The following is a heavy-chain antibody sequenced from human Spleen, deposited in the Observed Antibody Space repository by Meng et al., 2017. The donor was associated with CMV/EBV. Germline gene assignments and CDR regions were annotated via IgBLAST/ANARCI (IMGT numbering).Heavy chain of an antibody. J-gene: IGHJ4*02. CDR1: GGSSSSSY. D-gene: IGHD1-26*01. Sequence: ESAPGPVKPSDLLSLTCPGSGGSSSSSYWRWTWQPAGKGLEWIGRIYTSGSTNYNPSLKSRVTMSVDTSKNQFSLKLSSVTAADTAVYYCARVGSGSSKNDYWGQGTLVTVSS. V-gene: IGHV4-4*07. CDR3: ARVGSGSSKNDY. CDR2: IYTSGST.